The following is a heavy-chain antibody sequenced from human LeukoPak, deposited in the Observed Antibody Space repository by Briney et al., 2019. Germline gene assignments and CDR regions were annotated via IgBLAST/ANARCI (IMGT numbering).Heavy chain of an antibody. CDR2: IYTSGST. Sequence: SQTLSLTCTVSGGSISSGSYYWSWIRQPAGKGLEWIGRIYTSGSTNYNPSLKSRVTISVDTSKNQFSLKLSSVTAADTAVYYCARDRGAYCAGDCSYYFDYWGQGTLVTVSS. D-gene: IGHD2-21*02. CDR3: ARDRGAYCAGDCSYYFDY. J-gene: IGHJ4*02. V-gene: IGHV4-61*02. CDR1: GGSISSGSYY.